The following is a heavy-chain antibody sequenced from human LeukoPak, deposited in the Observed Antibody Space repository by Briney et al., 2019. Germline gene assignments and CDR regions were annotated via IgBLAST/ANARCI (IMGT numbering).Heavy chain of an antibody. Sequence: PSETLSLTCTVSGGSINSTSYYWGWLRQPPGKGLDWIGYINYSGNTYCNPSLKSRVIISVDTSKNQFSLELNSVTAAATAFYYSARHVAYSSRFDYWGQGTLVTVSS. D-gene: IGHD6-13*01. V-gene: IGHV4-39*01. J-gene: IGHJ4*02. CDR2: INYSGNT. CDR3: ARHVAYSSRFDY. CDR1: GGSINSTSYY.